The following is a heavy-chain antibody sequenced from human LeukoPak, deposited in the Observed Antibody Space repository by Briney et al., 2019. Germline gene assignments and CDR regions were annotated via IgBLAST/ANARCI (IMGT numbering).Heavy chain of an antibody. CDR1: GDSIRSSRYY. CDR3: AKRCQTNAYRYCFDS. CDR2: IYYSGYT. Sequence: SETLSLTCSVSGDSIRSSRYYWGWIRHPPGKGLEWIGTIYYSGYTYYNPSLKRRGTISVDTSKNQSSLKLNLVTAADTAVYYCAKRCQTNAYRYCFDSWGQGTLVTVSS. J-gene: IGHJ4*02. V-gene: IGHV4-39*01. D-gene: IGHD3-16*01.